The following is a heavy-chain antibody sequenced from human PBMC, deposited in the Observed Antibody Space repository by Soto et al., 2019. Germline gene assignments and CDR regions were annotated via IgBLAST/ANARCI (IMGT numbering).Heavy chain of an antibody. CDR2: ISGSGGST. V-gene: IGHV3-23*01. Sequence: QLLESGGGLVQPGGSLRLSCAASGFTFSIYSMNWVRQAPRKGLEWVSLISGSGGSTHYADSVEGRFTISRDNSKNTLYLEMDSLRAEDTAVYYCAKVVKYDVLTGYYKGPDYYGMDVWGQGTTVTVSS. CDR1: GFTFSIYS. CDR3: AKVVKYDVLTGYYKGPDYYGMDV. D-gene: IGHD3-9*01. J-gene: IGHJ6*02.